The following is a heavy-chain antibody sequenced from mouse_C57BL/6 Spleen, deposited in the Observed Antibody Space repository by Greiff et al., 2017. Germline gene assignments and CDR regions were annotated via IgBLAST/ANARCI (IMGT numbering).Heavy chain of an antibody. CDR2: ISDGGSYT. V-gene: IGHV5-4*01. CDR3: AREEGDY. CDR1: GFTFSSYA. Sequence: EVHLVESGGGLVKPGGSLKLSCAASGFTFSSYAMSWVRQTPEKRLEWVATISDGGSYTYYPDNVKGRFTISRDNAKNNLYLQMSHLKSEDTAMYYCAREEGDYWGQGTTLTVSS. J-gene: IGHJ2*01.